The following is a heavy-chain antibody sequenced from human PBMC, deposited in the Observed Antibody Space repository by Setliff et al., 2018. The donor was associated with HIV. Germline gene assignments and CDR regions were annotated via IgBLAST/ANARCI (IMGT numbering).Heavy chain of an antibody. CDR3: AAFFVTPMTTQDF. Sequence: SETLSLTCAVCGGPSTDHYWNWIRQSPGMGLEWIAEIHHTGYINYNPSLRSRVSVSRDMSSNQFSLRLSSVTAADAAVYYCAAFFVTPMTTQDFWGQGTLVTVSS. D-gene: IGHD4-4*01. V-gene: IGHV4-34*01. CDR1: GGPSTDHY. CDR2: IHHTGYI. J-gene: IGHJ4*02.